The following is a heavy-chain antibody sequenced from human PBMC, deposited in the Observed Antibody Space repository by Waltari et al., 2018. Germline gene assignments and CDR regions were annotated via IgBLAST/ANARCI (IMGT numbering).Heavy chain of an antibody. D-gene: IGHD3-10*01. CDR2: IRGISDNYET. V-gene: IGHV3-73*01. Sequence: EVQLVESGGGLVQPGGSLRLSCVASGFTFSSSTMHWVRQASGKGLQWVGRIRGISDNYETGYAASVKGRFAISRDDSRNTAYLQMTGLKAEDTALYYCTRDFGYWGQGVLVTVSS. CDR1: GFTFSSST. J-gene: IGHJ4*02. CDR3: TRDFGY.